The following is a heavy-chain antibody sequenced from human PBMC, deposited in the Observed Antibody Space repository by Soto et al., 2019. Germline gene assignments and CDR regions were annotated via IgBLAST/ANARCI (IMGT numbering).Heavy chain of an antibody. J-gene: IGHJ5*02. CDR1: GDTFTNFG. Sequence: QLVQSGPEVKKPGASITVSCKTSGDTFTNFGLSWVRQAPGQGLEWMGWIATYNSNRNYAQKFQRRLTLTADTSTSTAYMELKRLGYDDTAVYYCARVLRGVVNWFDPWGQGTLVTVSS. CDR3: ARVLRGVVNWFDP. V-gene: IGHV1-18*01. CDR2: IATYNSNR. D-gene: IGHD3-10*01.